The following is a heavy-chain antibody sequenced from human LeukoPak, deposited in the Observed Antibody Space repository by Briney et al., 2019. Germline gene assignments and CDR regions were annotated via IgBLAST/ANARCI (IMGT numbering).Heavy chain of an antibody. Sequence: GGSLRLSCEASGFEISSFWMSWVRQAPGKGLDWVANIKQDEYEKYYVDAVKGRFTTSRDNAKNSLYLQLNSLRAEDTAVYYCARLVTTGPGTFDIWGQGTMVTVSS. CDR2: IKQDEYEK. J-gene: IGHJ3*02. D-gene: IGHD4-17*01. CDR3: ARLVTTGPGTFDI. CDR1: GFEISSFW. V-gene: IGHV3-7*01.